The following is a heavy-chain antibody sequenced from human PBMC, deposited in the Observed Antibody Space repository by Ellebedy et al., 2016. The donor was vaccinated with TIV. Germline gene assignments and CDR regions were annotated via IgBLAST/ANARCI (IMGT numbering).Heavy chain of an antibody. J-gene: IGHJ5*02. Sequence: GESLKISCAASGFNFRSYWMTWVRQAPGKGLEWVAKIRQEGDEIYYVESVKGRFTISRDNAKNSLFLQMNSRRVEDTAVYYGARRASYGDYAVQVNPWFDPWGQGTLVTVSS. D-gene: IGHD4-17*01. CDR3: ARRASYGDYAVQVNPWFDP. V-gene: IGHV3-7*01. CDR1: GFNFRSYW. CDR2: IRQEGDEI.